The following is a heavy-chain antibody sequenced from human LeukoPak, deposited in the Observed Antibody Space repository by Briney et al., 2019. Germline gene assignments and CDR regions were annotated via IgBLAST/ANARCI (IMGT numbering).Heavy chain of an antibody. V-gene: IGHV4-59*01. J-gene: IGHJ4*02. D-gene: IGHD5-12*01. CDR2: VFYSGST. Sequence: SETLSLTCTVSGGSISNYYWSWIRQPPGKGLEWIGYVFYSGSTNYNPSLRSRVTISVDTSKNQFSLKLSSVTAADTAVYYCARVSGYDWESFYDYWGQGTLVTVSS. CDR3: ARVSGYDWESFYDY. CDR1: GGSISNYY.